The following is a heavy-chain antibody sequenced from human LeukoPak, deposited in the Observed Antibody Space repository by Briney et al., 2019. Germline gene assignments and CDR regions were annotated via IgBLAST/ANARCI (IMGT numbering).Heavy chain of an antibody. CDR3: ATDLGYCSGGSCEGNY. CDR1: GYTFTSNY. D-gene: IGHD2-15*01. V-gene: IGHV1-24*01. J-gene: IGHJ4*02. Sequence: ASVKVSCKASGYTFTSNYIHWVRQAPGKGLEWMGGFDPEDGETIYAQKFQGRVTMTEDTSTDTAYMELSSLRSEDTAVYYCATDLGYCSGGSCEGNYWGQGTLVTVSS. CDR2: FDPEDGET.